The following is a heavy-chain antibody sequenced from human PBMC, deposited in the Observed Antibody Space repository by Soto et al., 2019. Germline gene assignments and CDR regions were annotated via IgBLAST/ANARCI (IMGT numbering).Heavy chain of an antibody. J-gene: IGHJ6*02. Sequence: PGESLTLSCAASGFTFSSYAFSWVRQAPGKGLEWVSTISVSGHDTYYADSVKGRFTISRDNSRDTLYREMNSLRAEDTALYYCAKFQVEGYHNYYGMDVWGQGTTVTVSS. CDR3: AKFQVEGYHNYYGMDV. V-gene: IGHV3-23*01. CDR2: ISVSGHDT. CDR1: GFTFSSYA.